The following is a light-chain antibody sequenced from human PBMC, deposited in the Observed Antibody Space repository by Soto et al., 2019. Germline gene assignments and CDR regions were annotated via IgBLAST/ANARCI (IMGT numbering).Light chain of an antibody. J-gene: IGLJ3*02. CDR3: SSYTGTSTLV. Sequence: QSALTQPRSVSGSPGQSVTMSCTGASSDVGGYNYVSWYQQHPGKAPKLMISEVSNRPSGVSNRFSGSKSGNTASLTISGLQAEDEADYYCSSYTGTSTLVFGGGTKLTVL. CDR2: EVS. V-gene: IGLV2-14*01. CDR1: SSDVGGYNY.